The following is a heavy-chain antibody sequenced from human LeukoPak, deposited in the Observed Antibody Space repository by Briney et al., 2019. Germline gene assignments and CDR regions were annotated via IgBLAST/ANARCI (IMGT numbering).Heavy chain of an antibody. J-gene: IGHJ5*02. CDR1: GFTFSSYG. CDR2: ISGSGGST. D-gene: IGHD6-13*01. V-gene: IGHV3-23*01. Sequence: PGGTLRLSCAASGFTFSSYGMSWVRQAPGKGLEWVSAISGSGGSTYYADSVKGRFTISRDNSKNTLYLQMNSLRAEDTAVYYCAKDLGQQLTKDYNWFDPWGQGTLVTVSS. CDR3: AKDLGQQLTKDYNWFDP.